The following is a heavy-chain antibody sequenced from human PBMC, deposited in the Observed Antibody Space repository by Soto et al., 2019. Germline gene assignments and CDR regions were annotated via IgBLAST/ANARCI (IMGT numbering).Heavy chain of an antibody. Sequence: ASVKVSCKASGYTFTGYYMHWVRQAPGQGLEWMGWINPNSGGTNYAQKFQGWVTMTRDTSISTAYMELSRLRSDDTAVYYCARGLGSSTLGISVVAATSYFYYFDYWGQGTLVTVSS. D-gene: IGHD2-15*01. CDR2: INPNSGGT. CDR3: ARGLGSSTLGISVVAATSYFYYFDY. J-gene: IGHJ4*02. V-gene: IGHV1-2*04. CDR1: GYTFTGYY.